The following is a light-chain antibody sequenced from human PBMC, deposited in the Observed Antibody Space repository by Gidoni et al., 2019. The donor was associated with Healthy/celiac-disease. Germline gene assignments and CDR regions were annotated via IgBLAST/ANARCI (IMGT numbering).Light chain of an antibody. CDR3: QQRSNWPPVT. Sequence: EIVLTQSPATLALSPGERATLSCRASQSVSSYLAWYQQTPGQAPRLLIYDASNRATGIPARFSGSGSGTDFPLTISSLEPEDFAVYYCQQRSNWPPVTFGPGTKVDIK. V-gene: IGKV3-11*01. J-gene: IGKJ3*01. CDR1: QSVSSY. CDR2: DAS.